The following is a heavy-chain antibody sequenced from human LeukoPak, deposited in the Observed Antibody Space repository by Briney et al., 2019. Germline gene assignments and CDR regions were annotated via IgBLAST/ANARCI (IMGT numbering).Heavy chain of an antibody. CDR2: IKQDGGEK. V-gene: IGHV3-7*05. J-gene: IGHJ4*02. D-gene: IGHD4-17*01. Sequence: GGSLRLSCAASGFSLGTYWMSWVRQAPGKGLEGVANIKQDGGEKHYGDSVRGRFTISRDNAKNELYLQMHSLRVEDTAVYYCVREYGDYQAPFDYWGQGTLVTVSS. CDR3: VREYGDYQAPFDY. CDR1: GFSLGTYW.